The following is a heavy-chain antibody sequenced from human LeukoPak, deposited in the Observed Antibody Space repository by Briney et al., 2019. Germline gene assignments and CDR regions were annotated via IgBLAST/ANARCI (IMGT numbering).Heavy chain of an antibody. CDR1: GYSFTSYW. CDR3: ARLGLGNDAPDAFDI. CDR2: IYPGDSDT. J-gene: IGHJ3*02. V-gene: IGHV5-51*01. Sequence: GESLMISCKGSGYSFTSYWIGWVRQMPGKGLEWMGIIYPGDSDTRYSPSFQGQVTISADKSISTAYLQWSSLKASDTAMYYCARLGLGNDAPDAFDIWGQGTMVTVSS. D-gene: IGHD1-1*01.